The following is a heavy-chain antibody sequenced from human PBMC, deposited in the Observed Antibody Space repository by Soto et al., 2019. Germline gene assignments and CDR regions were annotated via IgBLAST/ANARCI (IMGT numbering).Heavy chain of an antibody. J-gene: IGHJ6*02. CDR3: ARDRGSGSYYYGMDV. V-gene: IGHV1-2*02. Sequence: ASVKVSCKASGYTFTGYYMHWVRQAPGQGLEWMGWINPNSGGTNYAQKFQGRVKITADESTSTAYMELSSLRSEDTAVYYCARDRGSGSYYYGMDVWGQGTSVPVS. D-gene: IGHD3-10*01. CDR1: GYTFTGYY. CDR2: INPNSGGT.